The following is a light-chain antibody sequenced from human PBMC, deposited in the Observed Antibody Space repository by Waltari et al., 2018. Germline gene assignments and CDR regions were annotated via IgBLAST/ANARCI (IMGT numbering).Light chain of an antibody. CDR1: QSISSY. J-gene: IGKJ2*03. Sequence: DIQMTQSPSSLSASVGDRVTITCRASQSISSYLNWYQQKPGKAPKLLIYAASSLQSGVPSRFSGSGSGTDFTHTISSLQPEDFATYYCQQSYSTPDSFGQGTKLEIK. CDR2: AAS. V-gene: IGKV1-39*01. CDR3: QQSYSTPDS.